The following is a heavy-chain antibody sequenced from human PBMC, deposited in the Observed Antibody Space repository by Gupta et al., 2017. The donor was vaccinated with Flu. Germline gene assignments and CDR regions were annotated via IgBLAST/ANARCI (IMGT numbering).Heavy chain of an antibody. CDR3: TRGSQTMVRGVIITGYFDY. CDR1: GFTFGDYA. D-gene: IGHD3-10*01. Sequence: EVQLVESGGGLVQPGRSLRLSCTASGFTFGDYAMSWVRQAPGKGLEWVGFIRSKAYGGTTEYAASVKGRFTISRDDSKSIAYLQMNSLKTEDTAVYYCTRGSQTMVRGVIITGYFDYWGQGTLVTVSS. CDR2: IRSKAYGGTT. J-gene: IGHJ4*02. V-gene: IGHV3-49*04.